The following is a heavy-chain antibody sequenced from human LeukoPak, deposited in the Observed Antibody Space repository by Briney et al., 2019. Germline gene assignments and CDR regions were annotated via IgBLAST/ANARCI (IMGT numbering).Heavy chain of an antibody. Sequence: ASVKVSCKASGYTFSDYYIHWVRQAPGQGLEWMGWINPNSGGTNYAQKFQGWVTMTRDTSISTAYMELSRLRSDDTAVYYCARGERHSGYYFDYWGQGTLVTVSS. D-gene: IGHD5-12*01. V-gene: IGHV1-2*04. CDR3: ARGERHSGYYFDY. J-gene: IGHJ4*02. CDR1: GYTFSDYY. CDR2: INPNSGGT.